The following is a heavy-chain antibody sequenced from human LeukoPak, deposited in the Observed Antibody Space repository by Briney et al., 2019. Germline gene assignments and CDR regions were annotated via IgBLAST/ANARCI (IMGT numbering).Heavy chain of an antibody. CDR1: RFTFSSYW. V-gene: IGHV3-74*03. CDR3: ARDQSYYGV. J-gene: IGHJ4*02. Sequence: PGGSLRISCAASRFTFSSYWLHWVRQAPGKGLVWVSRIDSDGSSTTYADSVKGRFTTSRDNAKNTLYLQMNSLRAEDTAVYYCARDQSYYGVWGQGTLVTVSS. D-gene: IGHD2-21*01. CDR2: IDSDGSST.